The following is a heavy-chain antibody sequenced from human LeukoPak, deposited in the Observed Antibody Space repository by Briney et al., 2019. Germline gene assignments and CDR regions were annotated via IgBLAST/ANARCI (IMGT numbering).Heavy chain of an antibody. CDR1: GFTFSSYW. V-gene: IGHV3-7*03. Sequence: GGSLRLSCAASGFTFSSYWMSWVRQAPGKGLEWVANIKQDGSEKYYVDSVKGRFTISRDNAKNSLYLQMNSLRAEDTALYYCAGSQSGLRLSAFDIWGQGTTVTVSS. J-gene: IGHJ3*02. CDR2: IKQDGSEK. D-gene: IGHD5-12*01. CDR3: AGSQSGLRLSAFDI.